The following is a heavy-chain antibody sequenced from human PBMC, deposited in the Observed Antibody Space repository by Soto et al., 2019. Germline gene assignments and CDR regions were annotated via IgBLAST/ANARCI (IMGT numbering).Heavy chain of an antibody. CDR3: AKDRWFGELLGKGDAFDI. CDR1: GFTFSSYA. V-gene: IGHV3-23*04. J-gene: IGHJ3*02. Sequence: VQLVESGGGVVQPGRSLRLSCAASGFTFSSYAMSWVRQAPGKGLEWGSAISGSGGSTYYADSVKGRFTISRDNSKNTLYLQMNSLRAEDTAVYYCAKDRWFGELLGKGDAFDIWGQGTMVTVSS. CDR2: ISGSGGST. D-gene: IGHD3-10*01.